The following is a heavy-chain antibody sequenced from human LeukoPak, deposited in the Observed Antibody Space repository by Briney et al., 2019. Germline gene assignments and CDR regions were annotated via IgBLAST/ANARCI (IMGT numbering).Heavy chain of an antibody. CDR1: GFTFNTHS. Sequence: GGSLRLSCVASGFTFNTHSMNWVRQAPGKGLEWVTVISGGGSGTYYADSVRGRFTISRDNSKNTVYLQMNSLRAEDTAIYYCAKAVGSSGYFSRDAFDIWGQGTMVTVSS. V-gene: IGHV3-23*01. CDR2: ISGGGSGT. J-gene: IGHJ3*02. CDR3: AKAVGSSGYFSRDAFDI. D-gene: IGHD3-22*01.